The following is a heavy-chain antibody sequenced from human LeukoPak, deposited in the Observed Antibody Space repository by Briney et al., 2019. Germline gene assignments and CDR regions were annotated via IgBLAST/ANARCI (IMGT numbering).Heavy chain of an antibody. J-gene: IGHJ5*02. D-gene: IGHD6-13*01. CDR2: INPNSGGT. V-gene: IGHV1-2*04. CDR1: GYTFTDYY. Sequence: ASVKVSCKASGYTFTDYYLHWVRQAPGQGLEWMGWINPNSGGTNYAQKFQGWVTMTRDTSISTAYMELSRLRSDDTAVYYCAREMSGYSFWFDPWGQGTLVTVSS. CDR3: AREMSGYSFWFDP.